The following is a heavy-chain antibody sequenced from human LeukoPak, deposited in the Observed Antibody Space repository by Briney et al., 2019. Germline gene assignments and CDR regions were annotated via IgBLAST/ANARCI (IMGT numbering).Heavy chain of an antibody. CDR2: IYYSGST. J-gene: IGHJ4*02. D-gene: IGHD3-10*01. CDR3: ARETSHRYYGSGSYLLGGDY. CDR1: GGSISSSSYY. V-gene: IGHV4-39*07. Sequence: SETLSLTCTVSGGSISSSSYYWGWIRQPPGKGLEWIGSIYYSGSTYYNPSLKSRVTISVDTSKNQFSLKLSSVTAADTAVYYCARETSHRYYGSGSYLLGGDYWGQGTLVTVSS.